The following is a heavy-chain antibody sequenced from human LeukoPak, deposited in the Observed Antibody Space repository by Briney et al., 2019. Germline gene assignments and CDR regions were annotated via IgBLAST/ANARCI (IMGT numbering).Heavy chain of an antibody. CDR1: GYTFTSYD. J-gene: IGHJ4*02. Sequence: ASVKVSCKASGYTFTSYDINWVRQATGQGLEWMGWMNPNSGNTGYAQKFQGRVTMTRNTSIRTAYMELSSLRSEDTAVYYCARVLGFWLRPYFDYWGQATLVTVSS. D-gene: IGHD3-3*01. CDR2: MNPNSGNT. V-gene: IGHV1-8*01. CDR3: ARVLGFWLRPYFDY.